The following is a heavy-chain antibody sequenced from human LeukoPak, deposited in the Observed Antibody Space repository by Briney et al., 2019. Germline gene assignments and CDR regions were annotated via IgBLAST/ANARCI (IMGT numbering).Heavy chain of an antibody. J-gene: IGHJ4*02. CDR1: GYTFTGYY. D-gene: IGHD3-22*01. V-gene: IGHV1-2*02. Sequence: ASVKVSCKASGYTFTGYYMHWVRQAPGQVLEWMGWINPNSGGTNYAQKFQGRVTMTRDTSISTAYMELSRLRSDDTAVYYCVRLYYSDSSVPLLWGQGTLVTVSS. CDR2: INPNSGGT. CDR3: VRLYYSDSSVPLL.